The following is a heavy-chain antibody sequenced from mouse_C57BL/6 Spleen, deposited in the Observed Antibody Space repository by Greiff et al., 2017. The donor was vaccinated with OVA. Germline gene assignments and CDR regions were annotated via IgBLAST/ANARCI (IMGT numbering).Heavy chain of an antibody. V-gene: IGHV1-55*01. D-gene: IGHD3-2*02. CDR1: GYTFTSYW. Sequence: QVQLQQPGAELVKPGASVKMSCKASGYTFTSYWITWVKQRPGQGLEWIGDIYPGSGSTNYNEKFKSKATLTVDTSSSTAYMQRSSLTSGVSAVYYCARESRQLRLRSYFDYWGKGTTLTVSS. CDR2: IYPGSGST. J-gene: IGHJ2*01. CDR3: ARESRQLRLRSYFDY.